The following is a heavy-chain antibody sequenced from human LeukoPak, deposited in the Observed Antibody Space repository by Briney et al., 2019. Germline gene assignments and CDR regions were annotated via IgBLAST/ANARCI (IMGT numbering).Heavy chain of an antibody. CDR2: ICPDGTVT. CDR1: GFTFSNYC. CDR3: VRDFRSADY. Sequence: PGGSLRLPCAASGFTFSNYCMHWVRQIPGKGLVWVSRICPDGTVTNYADSVKGRFTISRDNAKNMVFLQMNSLRADDTAVYYCVRDFRSADYWGQGILVTVSS. V-gene: IGHV3-74*01. J-gene: IGHJ4*02.